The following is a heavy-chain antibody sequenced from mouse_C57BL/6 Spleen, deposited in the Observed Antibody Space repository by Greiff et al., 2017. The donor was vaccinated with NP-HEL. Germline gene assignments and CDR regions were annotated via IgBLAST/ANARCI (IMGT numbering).Heavy chain of an antibody. CDR1: GYTFTDYN. J-gene: IGHJ4*01. D-gene: IGHD1-1*01. CDR3: ARQDYYGSSSQGYYAMDY. V-gene: IGHV1-18*01. CDR2: INPNNGGT. Sequence: EVQVVESGPELVKPGASVKIPCKASGYTFTDYNMDWVKQSHGKSLEWIGDINPNNGGTIYNQKFKGKATLTVDKSSSTAYMELRSLTSEDTAVYYCARQDYYGSSSQGYYAMDYWGQGTSVTVSS.